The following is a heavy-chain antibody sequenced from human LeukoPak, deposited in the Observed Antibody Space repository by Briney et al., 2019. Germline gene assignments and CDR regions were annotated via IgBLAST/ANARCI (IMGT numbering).Heavy chain of an antibody. Sequence: SETLSLTCAVYGGSFSGYYWSWIRQPPGKGLEWIGEINHSGSTNYNPSLKSRVTISVDTSKNQFSLKLSSVTAADTAVYYCARQNWNYPYYFDYWGQGTLDTVSS. D-gene: IGHD1-7*01. CDR3: ARQNWNYPYYFDY. CDR1: GGSFSGYY. J-gene: IGHJ4*02. V-gene: IGHV4-34*01. CDR2: INHSGST.